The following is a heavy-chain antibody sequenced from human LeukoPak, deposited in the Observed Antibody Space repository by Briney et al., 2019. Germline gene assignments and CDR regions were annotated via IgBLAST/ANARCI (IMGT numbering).Heavy chain of an antibody. CDR2: ISYDGSNK. Sequence: PGGSLRLSCAASGFTFSSYAMHWVRQAPGKGLEWVAVISYDGSNKYYADSVKGRFTISRDNSKNTLYLQMNSLRAEDTAVYYCARDRVTYSYYYYGMDVWGQGTTVTVPS. J-gene: IGHJ6*02. D-gene: IGHD4-11*01. CDR1: GFTFSSYA. V-gene: IGHV3-30-3*01. CDR3: ARDRVTYSYYYYGMDV.